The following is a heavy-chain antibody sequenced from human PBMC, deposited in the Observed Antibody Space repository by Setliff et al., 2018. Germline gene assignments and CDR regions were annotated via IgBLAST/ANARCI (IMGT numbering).Heavy chain of an antibody. Sequence: SETLSLTCTVSGGSVGNSYYYWNWIRQPAGKGLEWIGRIYTTWSTNYNPSLKSRVTISLDTSKSQFFLKLSSVTAADTAVYYCARGGYSYGYVGYYYYMDVWGKGTTVT. CDR3: ARGGYSYGYVGYYYYMDV. CDR2: IYTTWST. J-gene: IGHJ6*03. D-gene: IGHD5-18*01. V-gene: IGHV4-61*10. CDR1: GGSVGNSYYY.